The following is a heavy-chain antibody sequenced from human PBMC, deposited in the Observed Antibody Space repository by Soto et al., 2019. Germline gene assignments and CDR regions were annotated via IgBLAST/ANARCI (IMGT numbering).Heavy chain of an antibody. D-gene: IGHD5-12*01. Sequence: ASVKVSCKTSGYIFTSYYIHWARQAPGQGLDWMGIIDPTRGSTNYAQKFQGRVSMTRDTSTNTVYMDLSSLRSDDTAVYYCARELATIRGVYFDYWGQGTPVTV. V-gene: IGHV1-46*01. J-gene: IGHJ4*02. CDR3: ARELATIRGVYFDY. CDR2: IDPTRGST. CDR1: GYIFTSYY.